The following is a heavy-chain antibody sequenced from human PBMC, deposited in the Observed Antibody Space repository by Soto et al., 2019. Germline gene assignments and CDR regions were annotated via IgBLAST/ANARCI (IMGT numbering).Heavy chain of an antibody. CDR2: IHPDDSDS. V-gene: IGHV5-51*01. J-gene: IGHJ5*02. Sequence: GESLKISCKGSGYSFARYWIAWVRQMPGKGLEWMGIIHPDDSDSRYSPAFQGQVTISADKSLTTAYLQWSSLRASDTAMYYCARVRDSTIFDHWGQGTLVTVSS. D-gene: IGHD3-22*01. CDR3: ARVRDSTIFDH. CDR1: GYSFARYW.